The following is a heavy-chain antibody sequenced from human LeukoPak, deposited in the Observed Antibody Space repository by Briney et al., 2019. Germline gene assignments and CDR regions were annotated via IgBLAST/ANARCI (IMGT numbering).Heavy chain of an antibody. D-gene: IGHD5-12*01. J-gene: IGHJ1*01. V-gene: IGHV3-30*02. CDR3: AKEAGLIVAEYFQH. CDR2: IRYDGNHE. CDR1: GFNFKSYA. Sequence: PGGSLRLSCAASGFNFKSYAMHWVRQAPGKGLEWVSFIRYDGNHEYYTDSVKGRFTISRDNSENILYLQLNSLRAEDTAVYYCAKEAGLIVAEYFQHWGQGTLVTVSS.